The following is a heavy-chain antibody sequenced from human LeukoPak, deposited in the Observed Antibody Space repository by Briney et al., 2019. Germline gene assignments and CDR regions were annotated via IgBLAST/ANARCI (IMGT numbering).Heavy chain of an antibody. V-gene: IGHV3-23*01. Sequence: PGGSLRLSCAASGFTFNRYNMNWVRRAPGKGLEWVSGISPSGDITYYADSVKGRFTISRDNPKNTLYLEVISLTAEDTAVYYCAKDDAWLRFGEWSQGTLVTVSS. CDR2: ISPSGDIT. CDR3: AKDDAWLRFGE. J-gene: IGHJ4*02. CDR1: GFTFNRYN. D-gene: IGHD3-10*01.